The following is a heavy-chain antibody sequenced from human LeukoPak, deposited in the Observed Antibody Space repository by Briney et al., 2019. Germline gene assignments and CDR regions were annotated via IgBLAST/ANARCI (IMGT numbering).Heavy chain of an antibody. D-gene: IGHD3-22*01. CDR2: IKQDGSEK. CDR3: ARGAYYYDSSGYYYEDY. CDR1: GFTFSSYW. J-gene: IGHJ4*02. V-gene: IGHV3-7*01. Sequence: GGSLRLSCAASGFTFSSYWMSWVRQAPGKGLEWVANIKQDGSEKYYVDSVKGRFTISRDNAKNSLYLQLNSLRAEDTAVYYCARGAYYYDSSGYYYEDYWGQGTLVTVSS.